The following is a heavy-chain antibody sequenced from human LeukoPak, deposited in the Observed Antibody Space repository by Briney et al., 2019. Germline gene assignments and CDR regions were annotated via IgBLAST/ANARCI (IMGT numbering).Heavy chain of an antibody. J-gene: IGHJ4*02. V-gene: IGHV3-23*01. D-gene: IGHD3-22*01. CDR2: ISGSGGST. Sequence: QPGGSLRLSCAASGFTFSSYAMSWVRQAPGKGLEWVSAISGSGGSTYYADSVKGRFTISRDNSKNTLYLQMNSLRAEDTAVYYCAKDPLDFTTYYYDSSGLRSFDYWGQGTLVTVSS. CDR1: GFTFSSYA. CDR3: AKDPLDFTTYYYDSSGLRSFDY.